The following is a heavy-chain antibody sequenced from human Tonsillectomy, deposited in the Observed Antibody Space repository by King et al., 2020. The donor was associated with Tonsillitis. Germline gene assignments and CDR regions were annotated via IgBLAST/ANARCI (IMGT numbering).Heavy chain of an antibody. V-gene: IGHV3-23*04. CDR1: GFTFRSYA. D-gene: IGHD2-15*01. J-gene: IGHJ4*02. CDR2: ISGSGYKT. Sequence: VQLVESGGGLVQPGGPLRLSCAASGFTFRSYALSWVRQSPGKGLQWVSAISGSGYKTYYIDSVKGRFTISRDNSKNTVSLQMNSLRAEDTGVYYCVSEMLTGSCADYWGQGTLVTVSS. CDR3: VSEMLTGSCADY.